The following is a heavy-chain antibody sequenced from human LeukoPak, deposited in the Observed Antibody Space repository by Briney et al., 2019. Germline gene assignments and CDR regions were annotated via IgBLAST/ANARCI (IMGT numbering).Heavy chain of an antibody. J-gene: IGHJ6*04. Sequence: LSLTCAVSGGSISSSNWWSWVRQPPGKGLEWVSYISSSGSTMYYADSVKGRFTISRDNAKNSLYLQMNSLRAEDTAVYYCAELGITMIGGVWGKGTTVTISS. D-gene: IGHD3-10*02. V-gene: IGHV3-48*03. CDR3: AELGITMIGGV. CDR2: ISSSGSTM. CDR1: GGSISSSN.